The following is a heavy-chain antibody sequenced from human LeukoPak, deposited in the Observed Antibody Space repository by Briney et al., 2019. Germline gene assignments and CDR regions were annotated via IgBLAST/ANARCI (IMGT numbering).Heavy chain of an antibody. Sequence: PSQTLSLTSTVSGGSISSAIYYWSWIRQPAGKGLEWIGRIYTSGSTNYNPSLKSRVTISVDTSRNHFSLKLSSVTAADTAVYYCARAPVRLHGKYCGGDCYSGWFDPWGQGTLVTVSS. CDR2: IYTSGST. CDR1: GGSISSAIYY. CDR3: ARAPVRLHGKYCGGDCYSGWFDP. V-gene: IGHV4-61*02. J-gene: IGHJ5*02. D-gene: IGHD2-21*01.